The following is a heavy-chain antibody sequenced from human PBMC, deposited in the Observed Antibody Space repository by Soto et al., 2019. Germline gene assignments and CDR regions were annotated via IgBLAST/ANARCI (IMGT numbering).Heavy chain of an antibody. CDR1: SGPSSSHN. D-gene: IGHD3-10*01. CDR2: VYYTGGT. CDR3: VRQGIGILRGLVDV. V-gene: IGHV4-59*08. Sequence: QVQLQQSGPGLVKPSETLSLTCTVSSGPSSSHNWGWIRQPPGRGLEWIGYVYYTGGTSYNPSLISLVTFTAASATNLNSRALSSVAAADTAVDYCVRQGIGILRGLVDVWGQGTTVSVSS. J-gene: IGHJ6*02.